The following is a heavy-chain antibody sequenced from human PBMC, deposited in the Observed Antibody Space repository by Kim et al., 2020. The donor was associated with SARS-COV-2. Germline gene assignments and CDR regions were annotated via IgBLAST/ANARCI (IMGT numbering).Heavy chain of an antibody. D-gene: IGHD6-13*01. J-gene: IGHJ4*02. CDR3: AKGPIAAAPYGDY. CDR1: GFTFSSYG. CDR2: ISYDGSNK. Sequence: GGSLRLSCAASGFTFSSYGMHWVRQAPGKGLEWVAVISYDGSNKYYADSVKGRFTISRDNSKNTLYLQMNSLRAEDTAVYYCAKGPIAAAPYGDYWGQGTLVTVSS. V-gene: IGHV3-30*18.